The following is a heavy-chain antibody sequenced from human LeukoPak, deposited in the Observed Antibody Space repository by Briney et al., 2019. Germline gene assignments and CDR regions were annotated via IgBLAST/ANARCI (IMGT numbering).Heavy chain of an antibody. CDR2: IYTSGST. Sequence: SETLSLTCTVSGGSISSYYWSWIRQPAGKGLEWIGRIYTSGSTNYNPSLKSRVTISVDTSKNQFSLKLSSVTAADTAVYYCARGRNPPYYYYGSGSYSSYFDYWGQGTLVTVSS. V-gene: IGHV4-4*07. CDR1: GGSISSYY. D-gene: IGHD3-10*01. J-gene: IGHJ4*02. CDR3: ARGRNPPYYYYGSGSYSSYFDY.